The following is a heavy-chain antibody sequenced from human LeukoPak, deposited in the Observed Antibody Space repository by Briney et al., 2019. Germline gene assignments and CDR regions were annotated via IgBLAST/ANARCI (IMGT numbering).Heavy chain of an antibody. CDR3: ARDSRSGSYSYYYMDV. D-gene: IGHD3-10*01. Sequence: LSLTCTVSGGSISSYYWSWIRQPPGKGLEWVSFISWSSNSVAYADSVRGRFTISRDNAKNSLYLQMNSLRAEDTALYYCARDSRSGSYSYYYMDVWGIGTTVTVSS. J-gene: IGHJ6*03. V-gene: IGHV3-9*01. CDR1: GGSISSYY. CDR2: ISWSSNSV.